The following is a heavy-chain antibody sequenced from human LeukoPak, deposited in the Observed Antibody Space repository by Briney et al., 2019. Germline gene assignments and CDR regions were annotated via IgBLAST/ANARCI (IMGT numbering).Heavy chain of an antibody. Sequence: ASVKVSCKASGYTFTSYYMHWVRQAPGQGLEWMGIINPSGGSTSYAQKFQGRVTMTWDTSTSTVYMELSSLRSEDTAVYYCARVSDIVVVITTYFDYWGQGTLVTVSS. J-gene: IGHJ4*02. CDR2: INPSGGST. D-gene: IGHD3-22*01. CDR3: ARVSDIVVVITTYFDY. CDR1: GYTFTSYY. V-gene: IGHV1-46*01.